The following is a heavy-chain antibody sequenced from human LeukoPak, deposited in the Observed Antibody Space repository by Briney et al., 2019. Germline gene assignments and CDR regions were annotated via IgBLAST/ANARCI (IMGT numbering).Heavy chain of an antibody. CDR3: ARQPPGPFATDY. CDR1: GYSFTNYW. J-gene: IGHJ4*02. Sequence: GESLKISCKGSGYSFTNYWIAWMRQMPGKGLEWMGIIYPGDSNTRYNPSFQGQVSISADKSISTAYLQWSSLEASDTAMYYCARQPPGPFATDYWGQGTLVTVSS. CDR2: IYPGDSNT. V-gene: IGHV5-51*01.